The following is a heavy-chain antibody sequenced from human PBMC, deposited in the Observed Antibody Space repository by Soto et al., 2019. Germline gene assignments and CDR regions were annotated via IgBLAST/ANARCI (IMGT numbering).Heavy chain of an antibody. J-gene: IGHJ5*01. Sequence: QVQLVQSGAEVKKPGASVKVSCKASGYRFSNYDMNWVRQAPGQGLEWMGWVNPNRANTGYAQKFRGRLNLTTNTSTTTASMKPNRLTTDHTAVYYCVKSDAWDLNRVDSWGQGTLVTVSS. CDR1: GYRFSNYD. CDR2: VNPNRANT. V-gene: IGHV1-8*01. D-gene: IGHD1-26*01. CDR3: VKSDAWDLNRVDS.